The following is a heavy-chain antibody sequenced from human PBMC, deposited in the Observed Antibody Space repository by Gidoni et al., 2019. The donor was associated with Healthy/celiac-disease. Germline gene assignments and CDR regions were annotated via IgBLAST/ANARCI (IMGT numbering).Heavy chain of an antibody. D-gene: IGHD1-26*01. CDR1: GLTFRSYS. Sequence: EVQLVESGGRLAKPGGSLRLSCAASGLTFRSYSMNWVRQAPGKVLEWVSSISSSSSYIYYADSVKGRFTISRDNAKNSLYLQMNSLRAEDTAVYYCARFVGATSFDYWGQGTLVTVSS. CDR3: ARFVGATSFDY. CDR2: ISSSSSYI. V-gene: IGHV3-21*01. J-gene: IGHJ4*02.